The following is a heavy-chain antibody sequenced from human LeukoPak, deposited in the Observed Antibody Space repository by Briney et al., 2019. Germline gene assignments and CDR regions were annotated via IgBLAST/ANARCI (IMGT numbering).Heavy chain of an antibody. V-gene: IGHV4-30-2*01. D-gene: IGHD3-3*01. Sequence: SQTLSLTCTVSGGSISSGGYYWSWIRQPPGKGLEWIGYIYHSGSTYYNPSLKSRVTISVDRSKNQFSLKLSSVTAADTAVYYCARGIGYYDFWSGYSNFDYWGQGTLVTVSS. CDR2: IYHSGST. CDR1: GGSISSGGYY. J-gene: IGHJ4*02. CDR3: ARGIGYYDFWSGYSNFDY.